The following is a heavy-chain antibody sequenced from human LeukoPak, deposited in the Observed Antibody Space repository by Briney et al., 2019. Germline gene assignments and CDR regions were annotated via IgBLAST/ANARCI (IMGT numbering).Heavy chain of an antibody. J-gene: IGHJ5*02. Sequence: ASVKVSRKASGYTFTSYDINWVRQATGQGLEWMGWMNPNSGNTGYAQKFQGRVTITRNTSISTAYMELSSLRSEDTAVYYCARAPAVGSYLWWFDPWGQGTLVTVSS. CDR1: GYTFTSYD. V-gene: IGHV1-8*03. D-gene: IGHD1-26*01. CDR2: MNPNSGNT. CDR3: ARAPAVGSYLWWFDP.